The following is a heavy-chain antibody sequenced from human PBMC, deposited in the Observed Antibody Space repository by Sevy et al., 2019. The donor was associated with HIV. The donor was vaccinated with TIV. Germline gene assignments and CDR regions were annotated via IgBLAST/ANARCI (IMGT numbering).Heavy chain of an antibody. CDR3: VPYYDYIWAGWFDP. Sequence: ASVKVSCKASGYTFTTYGISWVRQAPGQGLEWMGWISAYNGNTNYAQKFQGRVTMTTETFKSTAYMELRSLRSGDTAVYFCVPYYDYIWAGWFDPWGQGTLVTVSS. D-gene: IGHD3-16*01. V-gene: IGHV1-18*01. J-gene: IGHJ5*02. CDR2: ISAYNGNT. CDR1: GYTFTTYG.